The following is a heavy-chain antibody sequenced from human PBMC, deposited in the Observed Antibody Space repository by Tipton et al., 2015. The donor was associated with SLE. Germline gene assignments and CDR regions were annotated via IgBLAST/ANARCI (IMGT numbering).Heavy chain of an antibody. CDR2: IYYHGHGTT. CDR3: ASEMQPRPGYFIH. J-gene: IGHJ4*02. D-gene: IGHD2-21*01. CDR1: GGPISVGGYF. V-gene: IGHV4-31*03. Sequence: TLSLTCTVSGGPISVGGYFWTWIRQRPGQDIEWLGHIYYHGHGTTSYNPSLKSRLNISVDTSKNQFSLGLTDVTAADTAVYFCASEMQPRPGYFIHWGPGFLVSVSS.